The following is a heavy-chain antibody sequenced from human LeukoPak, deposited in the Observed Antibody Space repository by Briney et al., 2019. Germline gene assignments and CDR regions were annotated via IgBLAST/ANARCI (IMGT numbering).Heavy chain of an antibody. J-gene: IGHJ6*03. CDR3: ARDGYYYDSSGLRYYYYYMDV. CDR2: INPNSGGT. D-gene: IGHD3-22*01. V-gene: IGHV1-2*02. CDR1: GYTFTGYY. Sequence: GASVKVSCKASGYTFTGYYIHWVRQAPGQGLEWMGWINPNSGGTNYAQKFQGRVTMTRDTSISTAYMELSRLRSDDTAVYYCARDGYYYDSSGLRYYYYYMDVWGKGTTVTVSS.